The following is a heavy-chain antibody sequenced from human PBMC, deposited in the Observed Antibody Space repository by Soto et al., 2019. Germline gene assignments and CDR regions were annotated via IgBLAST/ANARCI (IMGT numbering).Heavy chain of an antibody. CDR1: GYSFTSYW. J-gene: IGHJ6*02. CDR2: IDPSDSYT. Sequence: CKGSGYSFTSYWISWVRQMPGKGLEWMGRIDPSDSYTNYSPSFQGHVTISADKSISTAYLQWSSLKASDTAMYYCARQADSSSWPYYYYYSGMDVWGQGTTVPVS. V-gene: IGHV5-10-1*01. CDR3: ARQADSSSWPYYYYYSGMDV. D-gene: IGHD6-13*01.